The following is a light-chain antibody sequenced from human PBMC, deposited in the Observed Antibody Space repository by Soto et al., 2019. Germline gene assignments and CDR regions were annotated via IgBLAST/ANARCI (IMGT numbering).Light chain of an antibody. V-gene: IGKV1-5*03. CDR3: QQYQSYSYT. J-gene: IGKJ2*01. Sequence: DIQMTQSPSTLSASVGDRVTITCRASQSISSWLAWYQQKPGKAPKLLIHKASTLESGVPSRFSGSGSGTEFTLTISSVQSEDFATYYCQQYQSYSYTFGQGTKLDIK. CDR1: QSISSW. CDR2: KAS.